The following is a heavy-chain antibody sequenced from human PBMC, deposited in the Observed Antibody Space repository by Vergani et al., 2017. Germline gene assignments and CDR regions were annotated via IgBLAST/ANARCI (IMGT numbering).Heavy chain of an antibody. CDR1: GFTFSSYA. CDR2: ISGSGGST. D-gene: IGHD3-22*01. V-gene: IGHV3-23*01. J-gene: IGHJ4*02. Sequence: EVQLLESGGGSVQPGGSLRLSCAASGFTFSSYAMSWVRQAPGKGLEWVSAISGSGGSTYYADSVKGRFTISRDNSKNTLYLQMNSLRAEDTAVYYCAKRYDSSGYYFDYWGQGTLVTVSS. CDR3: AKRYDSSGYYFDY.